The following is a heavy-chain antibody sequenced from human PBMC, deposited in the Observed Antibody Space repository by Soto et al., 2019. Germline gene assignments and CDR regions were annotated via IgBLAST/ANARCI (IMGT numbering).Heavy chain of an antibody. CDR3: ASQEGSGYDFSYYYYGMDV. CDR2: IIPIFGTA. D-gene: IGHD5-12*01. J-gene: IGHJ6*02. CDR1: GGTFSSYA. V-gene: IGHV1-69*13. Sequence: ASVKVSCKASGGTFSSYAISWVRQAPGQGLEWMGGIIPIFGTANYAQKFQGRVTITADESTSTAYMELSSLRSEDTAVYYCASQEGSGYDFSYYYYGMDVWGQGATVTVSS.